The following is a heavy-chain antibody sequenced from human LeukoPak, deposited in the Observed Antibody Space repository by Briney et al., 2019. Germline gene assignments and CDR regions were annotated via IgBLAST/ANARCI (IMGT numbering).Heavy chain of an antibody. D-gene: IGHD2-8*01. J-gene: IGHJ5*02. CDR3: VRSVFS. V-gene: IGHV3-66*01. CDR1: GFTFNNEY. CDR2: IYAEGRT. Sequence: GGSLRLSCAASGFTFNNEYMYWVRQAPGRGLECVSLIYAEGRTFYADSVKGRFTISRDNSRNTLDLQMDSLRAEDTAVYFCVRSVFSWGQGTRVTVSS.